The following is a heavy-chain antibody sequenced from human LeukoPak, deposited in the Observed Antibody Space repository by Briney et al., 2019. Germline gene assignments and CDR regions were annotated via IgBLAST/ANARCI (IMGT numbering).Heavy chain of an antibody. V-gene: IGHV4-59*01. J-gene: IGHJ1*01. CDR1: GGSISGYH. D-gene: IGHD2-21*01. CDR2: IYYSGSS. CDR3: ARTNPLYCGGDCYSEYFQH. Sequence: SETLSLTRNVSGGSISGYHWSWIRQPPGKGLEWLGYIYYSGSSNYNPSLKSRVTMSADTSKNQFSLKLSSVTAADTAVYYCARTNPLYCGGDCYSEYFQHWGQGTLVTVSS.